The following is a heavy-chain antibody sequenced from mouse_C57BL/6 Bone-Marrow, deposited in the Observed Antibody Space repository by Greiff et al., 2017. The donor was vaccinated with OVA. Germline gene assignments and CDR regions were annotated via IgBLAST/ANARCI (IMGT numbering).Heavy chain of an antibody. V-gene: IGHV1-72*01. CDR2: IDPNSGGT. D-gene: IGHD3-2*02. Sequence: QVQLQQSGAELVKPGASVKLSCKASGYTFTSYWMHWVKQRPGRVLEWIGSIDPNSGGTKYNEKFTSKATLTVDKPASTAYMQRSSLTSEDYAVYYCAREGDSSGTAWFAYWGQGTLVTVSA. CDR1: GYTFTSYW. J-gene: IGHJ3*01. CDR3: AREGDSSGTAWFAY.